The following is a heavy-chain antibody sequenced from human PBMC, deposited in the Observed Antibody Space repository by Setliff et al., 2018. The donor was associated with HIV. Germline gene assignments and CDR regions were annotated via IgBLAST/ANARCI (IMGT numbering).Heavy chain of an antibody. CDR3: GRQVPVPGVAVTPIDY. CDR2: IFYTGST. D-gene: IGHD3-22*01. V-gene: IGHV4-59*08. Sequence: LSLTCTVSGGSISSYYWTWLRQFPGKGLEWIGSIFYTGSTTYNPSLNSRVTISVDTSKNQFSLKLSSVTAADTAVYYCGRQVPVPGVAVTPIDYWGQGTLVTVSS. J-gene: IGHJ4*02. CDR1: GGSISSYY.